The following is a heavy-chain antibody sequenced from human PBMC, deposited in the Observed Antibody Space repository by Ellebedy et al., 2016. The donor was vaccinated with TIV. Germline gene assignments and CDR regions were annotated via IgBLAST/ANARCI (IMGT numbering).Heavy chain of an antibody. CDR1: GFSFKSYG. J-gene: IGHJ4*02. D-gene: IGHD3-16*01. CDR3: AKDSRFMLTSYDFDH. V-gene: IGHV3-30*18. CDR2: ISHDGSDQ. Sequence: PGGSLRLSCTVSGFSFKSYGMHWVRQAPGKGLEWVAVISHDGSDQYYPESVRGRFTISRDDSKNTVYLEISSLRVDDTAMYYCAKDSRFMLTSYDFDHWGQGTLVTVSS.